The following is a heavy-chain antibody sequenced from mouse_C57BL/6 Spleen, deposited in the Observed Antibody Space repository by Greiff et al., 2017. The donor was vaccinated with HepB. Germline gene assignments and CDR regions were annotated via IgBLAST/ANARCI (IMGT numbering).Heavy chain of an antibody. CDR3: AREAYYSNYDAMDY. V-gene: IGHV5-17*01. CDR1: GFTFSDYG. D-gene: IGHD2-5*01. CDR2: ISSGSSTI. J-gene: IGHJ4*01. Sequence: EVMLVESGGGLVKPGGSLKLSCAASGFTFSDYGMHWVRQAPEKGLEWVAYISSGSSTIYYADTVKGRFTISRDNAKNTLFLQMISLRSEDTAMYYCAREAYYSNYDAMDYWGQGTSVTVSS.